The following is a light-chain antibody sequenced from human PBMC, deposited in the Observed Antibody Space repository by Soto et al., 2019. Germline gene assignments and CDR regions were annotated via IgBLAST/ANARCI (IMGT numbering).Light chain of an antibody. Sequence: EIVMTQSPATLSVSPGERATLSCRASQSVSSNLAWYHQKPGQAPRLLIYGASTRATDIPARFSGSGSGTEFTLTINSLQSEDFAVYYCQQYNNWRGPFGQGTKVEIK. V-gene: IGKV3-15*01. J-gene: IGKJ1*01. CDR2: GAS. CDR3: QQYNNWRGP. CDR1: QSVSSN.